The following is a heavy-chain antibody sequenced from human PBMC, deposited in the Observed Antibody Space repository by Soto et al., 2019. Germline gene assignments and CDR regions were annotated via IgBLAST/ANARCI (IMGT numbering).Heavy chain of an antibody. CDR2: ISGSGDGT. Sequence: LRLSCAASGFTFSSFALSWVRQAPGKGLEWVSAISGSGDGTDYAASVKGRFTISRDNSKNTLYLQMNSLRAEDTAVYYCAGPGYSSQDYWGQGALVTSPQ. J-gene: IGHJ4*02. CDR3: AGPGYSSQDY. CDR1: GFTFSSFA. V-gene: IGHV3-23*01. D-gene: IGHD5-18*01.